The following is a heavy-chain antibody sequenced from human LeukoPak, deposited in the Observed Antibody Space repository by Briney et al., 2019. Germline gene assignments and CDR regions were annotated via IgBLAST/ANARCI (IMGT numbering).Heavy chain of an antibody. J-gene: IGHJ4*02. CDR2: IIPIFGTA. Sequence: GSSVKVSCKASGGTFSSYAISWVRQAPGQGLEWMGGIIPIFGTANYAQKFQGRVTITADESTSTAYMELSSLRSEDAAVYYCARDFDILGVIACDYWGQGTLVTVSS. CDR1: GGTFSSYA. CDR3: ARDFDILGVIACDY. V-gene: IGHV1-69*01. D-gene: IGHD2-21*01.